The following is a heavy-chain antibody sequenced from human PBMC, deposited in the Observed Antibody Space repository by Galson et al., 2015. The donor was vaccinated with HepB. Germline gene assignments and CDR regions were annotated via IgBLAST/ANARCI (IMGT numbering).Heavy chain of an antibody. CDR3: ARATGRIQLDAFDI. V-gene: IGHV1-69*13. D-gene: IGHD5-18*01. J-gene: IGHJ3*02. Sequence: SVKVSCKASGGTFSSYAISWVRQAPGQGLEWMGGIIPIFGTANYAQKFQGRVTITADESTSTAYMELSSLRSEDTAVYYCARATGRIQLDAFDIWDQGTMVTVSS. CDR2: IIPIFGTA. CDR1: GGTFSSYA.